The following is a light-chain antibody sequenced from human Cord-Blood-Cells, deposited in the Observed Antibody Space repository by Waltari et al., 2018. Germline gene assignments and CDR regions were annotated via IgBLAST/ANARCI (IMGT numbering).Light chain of an antibody. Sequence: QAALTQPASVPGSPGQSITIPCTGTSSDVGSYNLVSWYQQHPGKAPKLMIYEGSKRPSGVSKRFSGSKSGSTASLPISWLQAEDEADYYCCSYAGSSTLVFGGGTKLTVL. V-gene: IGLV2-23*01. CDR3: CSYAGSSTLV. CDR2: EGS. J-gene: IGLJ3*02. CDR1: SSDVGSYNL.